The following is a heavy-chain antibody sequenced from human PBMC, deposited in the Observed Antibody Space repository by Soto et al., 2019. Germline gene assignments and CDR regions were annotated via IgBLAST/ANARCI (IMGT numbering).Heavy chain of an antibody. CDR3: GKGVFGEILFDY. D-gene: IGHD3-10*01. CDR2: ISGSGGST. J-gene: IGHJ4*02. Sequence: EVQLLESGGGLVQPGGSLRLSCAASGFTFSSYAMSWVRQAPGKGLEWVAGISGSGGSTYYADSVKGRFTISRDNSKNTIVLQVNSLRAEDTAVYHCGKGVFGEILFDYWGQGTLVTVSS. CDR1: GFTFSSYA. V-gene: IGHV3-23*01.